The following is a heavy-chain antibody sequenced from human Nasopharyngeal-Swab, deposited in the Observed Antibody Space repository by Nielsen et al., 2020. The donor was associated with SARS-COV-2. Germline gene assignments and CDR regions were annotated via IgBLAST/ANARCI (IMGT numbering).Heavy chain of an antibody. D-gene: IGHD6-19*01. CDR3: AKAEQWLDLDY. J-gene: IGHJ4*02. CDR1: GFIFSDYS. CDR2: ISSSSSTI. Sequence: GESLKISCAASGFIFSDYSMNWVRQAPGKGLEWVSHISSSSSTIYYADSVKGRFTISRDNSKNTLYLQMNSLRAEDTAVYYCAKAEQWLDLDYWGQGTLVTVSS. V-gene: IGHV3-48*01.